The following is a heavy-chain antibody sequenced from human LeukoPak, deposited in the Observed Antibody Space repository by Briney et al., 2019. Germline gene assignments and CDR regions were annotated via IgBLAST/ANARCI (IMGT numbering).Heavy chain of an antibody. J-gene: IGHJ4*01. V-gene: IGHV1-8*01. CDR1: GYTFISYD. CDR2: MNPNSGNT. D-gene: IGHD6-13*01. CDR3: ARFSAAAGTYYFDY. Sequence: EASVNVSCKASGYTFISYDINWVRQATGQGLEWMGWMNPNSGNTGYAQKFQGRVTMTRNTSISTAYMELSSLRSEDTAVYYCARFSAAAGTYYFDYWGQEPWSPSPQ.